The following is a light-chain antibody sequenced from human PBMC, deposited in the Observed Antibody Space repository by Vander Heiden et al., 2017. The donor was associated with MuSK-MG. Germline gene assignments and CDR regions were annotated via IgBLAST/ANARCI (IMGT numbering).Light chain of an antibody. Sequence: DIQMTQSPSTLSASVGDRVTITCRASQSIGIWLAWYQQKPGKAPTLLIYRASTLESGVPSRFSGSGSGTEFTLTINSLQPDDFATYYCQQDNDFTWTFGQGTKVEIK. V-gene: IGKV1-5*03. J-gene: IGKJ1*01. CDR1: QSIGIW. CDR3: QQDNDFTWT. CDR2: RAS.